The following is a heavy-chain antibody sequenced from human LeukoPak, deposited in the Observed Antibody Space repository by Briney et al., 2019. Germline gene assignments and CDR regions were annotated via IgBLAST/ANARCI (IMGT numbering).Heavy chain of an antibody. Sequence: SETLSLTCTVSGGSISSYYWSWIRQPPGGGLEWIGYIDYSGSTNYNPSLKRRVTISLDTSKSQFSLKLRSVTAADTAVYYCARDPYTYMDVWGKGTTVTVSS. D-gene: IGHD4-11*01. J-gene: IGHJ6*03. V-gene: IGHV4-59*01. CDR3: ARDPYTYMDV. CDR1: GGSISSYY. CDR2: IDYSGST.